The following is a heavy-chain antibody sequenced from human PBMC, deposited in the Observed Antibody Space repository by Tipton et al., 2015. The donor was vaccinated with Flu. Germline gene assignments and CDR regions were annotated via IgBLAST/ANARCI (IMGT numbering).Heavy chain of an antibody. CDR2: IWYDGNNK. CDR3: ARGGYSGKYYGMDV. Sequence: QLVQSGGGVVQPGRSLRLSCAASGFTFSSYGMHWVRQAPGRGLEWMVVIWYDGNNKNYADSVKGRFTVSRDNSKNTLYLQMNSLRAEDTAVYCCARGGYSGKYYGMDVWGQGTTVTVSS. CDR1: GFTFSSYG. J-gene: IGHJ6*02. V-gene: IGHV3-33*01. D-gene: IGHD1-26*01.